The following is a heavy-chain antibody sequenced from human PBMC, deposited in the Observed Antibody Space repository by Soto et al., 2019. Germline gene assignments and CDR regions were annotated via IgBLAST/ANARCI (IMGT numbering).Heavy chain of an antibody. CDR3: ARAPGGPGIAEY. V-gene: IGHV1-3*01. CDR2: INAGNGNT. CDR1: GYTFTSYA. J-gene: IGHJ4*02. Sequence: ASVKVSCKASGYTFTSYAMHWVRQAPGQRLEWMGWINAGNGNTKYSQKFQGRVTITRDTSASTAYMELSSLRSDDTAVYYCARAPGGPGIAEYWGQGTLVTVSS. D-gene: IGHD6-13*01.